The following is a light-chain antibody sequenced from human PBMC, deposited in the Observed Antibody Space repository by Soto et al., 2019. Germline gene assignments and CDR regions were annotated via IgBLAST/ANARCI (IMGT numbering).Light chain of an antibody. CDR3: SSYTSSQAYV. CDR2: EVS. J-gene: IGLJ1*01. CDR1: GSDVGDYDY. V-gene: IGLV2-14*01. Sequence: QSVLTQPASVSGSPGESITISCTGTGSDVGDYDYVSWYQHHPGKAPKLMIYEVSNRPSGVSNHFSGSKSGNTASLTISGLQAEDEADYFCSSYTSSQAYVFGTGTKVTVL.